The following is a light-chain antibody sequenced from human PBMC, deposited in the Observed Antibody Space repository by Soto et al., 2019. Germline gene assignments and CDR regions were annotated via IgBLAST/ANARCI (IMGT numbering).Light chain of an antibody. Sequence: QSVLTQPASVSGSPGQSITISCTDTSSDVGGYKYVSWYQQHPGKAPKLMIYDVSNRPSGVSNRFSGSKSGNTASLTISGLQAEDEADYYCSSYTSSSTLYVFGTGTKLTVL. V-gene: IGLV2-14*01. CDR2: DVS. CDR1: SSDVGGYKY. J-gene: IGLJ1*01. CDR3: SSYTSSSTLYV.